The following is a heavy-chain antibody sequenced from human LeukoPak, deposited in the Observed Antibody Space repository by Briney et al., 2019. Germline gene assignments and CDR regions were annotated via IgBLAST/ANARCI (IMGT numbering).Heavy chain of an antibody. CDR3: ARDTRAYYGMDV. CDR2: INHSGST. J-gene: IGHJ6*02. D-gene: IGHD1-1*01. CDR1: GGSFSGYY. Sequence: SETLSLTCAVYGGSFSGYYWSWIRQPPGKGLEWIGEINHSGSTNYNPSLKSRVTISVDTSKNQFSLKLSSVTAADTAVYYCARDTRAYYGMDVWGQGTTVTVPS. V-gene: IGHV4-34*01.